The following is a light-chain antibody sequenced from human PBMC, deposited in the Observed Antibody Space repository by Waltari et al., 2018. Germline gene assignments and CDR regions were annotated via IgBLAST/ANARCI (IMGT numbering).Light chain of an antibody. CDR2: AAS. Sequence: AIQMTQSPSSLSASVGDRVTITCRASQAIRNDLGWYQQKPGKAPKLLIFAASNLQSGVPSRFSGGESGTDFTLTISSLQPEDFATYYCLQDYSYPYTFGQGTKLEFK. J-gene: IGKJ2*01. CDR3: LQDYSYPYT. CDR1: QAIRND. V-gene: IGKV1-6*01.